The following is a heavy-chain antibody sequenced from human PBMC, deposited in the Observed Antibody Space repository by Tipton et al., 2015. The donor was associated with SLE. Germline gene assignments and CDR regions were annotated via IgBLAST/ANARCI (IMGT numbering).Heavy chain of an antibody. CDR3: ARGREAVAGTSDAFDI. V-gene: IGHV4-34*01. D-gene: IGHD6-19*01. CDR2: INHSGST. J-gene: IGHJ3*02. CDR1: GGSFSGYY. Sequence: TLSLTCAVYGGSFSGYYWSWICQPPGRGLEWIGEINHSGSTNYNPSLKSRVTISVDTSKNQFSLKLSSVTAADTAVYYCARGREAVAGTSDAFDIWGQGTMVTVSS.